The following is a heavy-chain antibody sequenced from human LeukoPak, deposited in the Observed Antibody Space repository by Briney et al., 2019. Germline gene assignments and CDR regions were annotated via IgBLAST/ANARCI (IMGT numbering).Heavy chain of an antibody. Sequence: GASVKVSCRASGYTFTSNYIHWVRQAPGQGLEWMGGIIPIFGTANYAQKFQGRVTITADESTSTAYMELSSLRSEDTAVYYCARPVPQYDFWSGYSEYYYYGMDVWGQGTTVTVSS. CDR1: GYTFTSNY. D-gene: IGHD3-3*01. CDR2: IIPIFGTA. CDR3: ARPVPQYDFWSGYSEYYYYGMDV. J-gene: IGHJ6*02. V-gene: IGHV1-69*13.